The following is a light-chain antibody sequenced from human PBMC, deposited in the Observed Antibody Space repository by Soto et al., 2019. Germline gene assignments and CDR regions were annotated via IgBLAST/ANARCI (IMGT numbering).Light chain of an antibody. V-gene: IGLV1-44*01. CDR1: SSNIGSND. CDR3: AAWDASLKGLV. CDR2: ANS. Sequence: QSVLTQPPSASETPGQWVTISCSGSSSNIGSNDADWYQHLTGTAPKLLLYANSLRPSGVPDRFSSSKSGTSAPLAVSGLQSEDESDYYCAAWDASLKGLVFGGGTKLTV. J-gene: IGLJ3*02.